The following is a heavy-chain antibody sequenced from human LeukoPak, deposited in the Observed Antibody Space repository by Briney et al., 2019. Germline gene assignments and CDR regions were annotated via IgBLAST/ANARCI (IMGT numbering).Heavy chain of an antibody. Sequence: PGGSLRLSCAASGFTFSDYYMSWIRQAPGKGLGWVSYISSSGSTIYYADSVKGRFTISRDNAKNSLYLQTNSLRAEDTAVYYCARYSPPDDIVVVPAAIGLGWFDPWGQGTLVTVSS. CDR1: GFTFSDYY. V-gene: IGHV3-11*01. CDR3: ARYSPPDDIVVVPAAIGLGWFDP. D-gene: IGHD2-2*02. CDR2: ISSSGSTI. J-gene: IGHJ5*02.